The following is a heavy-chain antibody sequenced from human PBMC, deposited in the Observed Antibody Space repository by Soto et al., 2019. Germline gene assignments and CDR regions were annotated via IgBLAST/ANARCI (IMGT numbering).Heavy chain of an antibody. Sequence: GSSVKVSCKASGYTFTSYAMHWVRQAPGQRLEWMGWINAGNGNTKYSQKFQGRATITRDTSASTAYMELSSLRSEDTAVNYCARDRVAYYYDSSGYPKWFDPGGQGTLVTVSS. CDR1: GYTFTSYA. V-gene: IGHV1-3*01. CDR3: ARDRVAYYYDSSGYPKWFDP. CDR2: INAGNGNT. D-gene: IGHD3-22*01. J-gene: IGHJ5*02.